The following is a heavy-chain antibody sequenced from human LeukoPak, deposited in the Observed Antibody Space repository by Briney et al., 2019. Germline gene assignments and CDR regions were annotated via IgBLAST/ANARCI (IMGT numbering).Heavy chain of an antibody. J-gene: IGHJ3*02. Sequence: SETLSLTCTVSGGSISSSSYYWGWIRQPPGKGLEWIGIIYYSGSTYYNPSLKSRVTISVDTSKNQFSLKLSSVTAADTAVYYCARLGYSYGYASDAFDIWGQGTMVTVSS. CDR1: GGSISSSSYY. D-gene: IGHD5-18*01. CDR3: ARLGYSYGYASDAFDI. V-gene: IGHV4-39*01. CDR2: IYYSGST.